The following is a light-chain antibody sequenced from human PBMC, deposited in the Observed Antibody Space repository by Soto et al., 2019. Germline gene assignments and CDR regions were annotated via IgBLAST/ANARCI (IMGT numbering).Light chain of an antibody. Sequence: QSVLTQPASVSGSPGQSITISCTGTSSDVGGYNYVSWYQQHPGKAPKLMIYEVSKRPSGVPDRFSDSKSGNTASLTVSGLQAEDEADYYCSSYAGSNNVFGTGTKVTVL. V-gene: IGLV2-8*01. J-gene: IGLJ1*01. CDR1: SSDVGGYNY. CDR2: EVS. CDR3: SSYAGSNNV.